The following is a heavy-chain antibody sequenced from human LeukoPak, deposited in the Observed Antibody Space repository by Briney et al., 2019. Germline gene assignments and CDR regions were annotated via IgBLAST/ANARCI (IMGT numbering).Heavy chain of an antibody. CDR2: VSYSGSP. Sequence: SETLSLTCTVSGDSISSSRYYWGWIREPPGKGLEWIGSVSYSGSPYYNPSLKSRVTTSVDTSKNQFSLKLSSVTAADTAVYYCARDSSGGDDSYGYGYWGQGTLVTVSS. CDR1: GDSISSSRYY. V-gene: IGHV4-39*07. D-gene: IGHD5-18*01. J-gene: IGHJ4*02. CDR3: ARDSSGGDDSYGYGY.